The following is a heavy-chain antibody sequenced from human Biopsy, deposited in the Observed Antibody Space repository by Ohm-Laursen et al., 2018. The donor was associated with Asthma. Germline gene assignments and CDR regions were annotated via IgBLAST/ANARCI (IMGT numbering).Heavy chain of an antibody. CDR2: INGGGDRT. Sequence: SLRLSCTASGFTFSTHHLSWVRQAPGKGLEWVSSINGGGDRTWYADSVKGRFTISRDNSKHTMYLHMNSLRGDDTAIYYCVKDSYEDDYGYYTFDVWGQGTMVTVSS. CDR1: GFTFSTHH. V-gene: IGHV3-23*01. J-gene: IGHJ3*01. CDR3: VKDSYEDDYGYYTFDV. D-gene: IGHD3-22*01.